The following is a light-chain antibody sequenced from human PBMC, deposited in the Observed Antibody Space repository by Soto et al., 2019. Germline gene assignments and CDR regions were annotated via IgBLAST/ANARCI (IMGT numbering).Light chain of an antibody. J-gene: IGLJ2*01. CDR3: SSYAGSYSVV. CDR1: SSDVAGYNY. V-gene: IGLV2-14*01. Sequence: QSVLTQPASVSGSPGQSITISCTGTSSDVAGYNYVSWYQQHPGTAPKLMIYEVTNRPSGVSNRFSGSKSGNTASLTISGLQAEDEADYYCSSYAGSYSVVFGGGTKLTVL. CDR2: EVT.